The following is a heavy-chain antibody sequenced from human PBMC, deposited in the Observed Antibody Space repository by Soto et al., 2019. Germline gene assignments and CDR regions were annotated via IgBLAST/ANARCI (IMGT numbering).Heavy chain of an antibody. CDR2: INPSGVTI. Sequence: ASLNVSCQACVGTPTNYHVQLSRKAPGQGLEWMGIINPSGVTISYAQKFQGRLTMTRDTSTSTVYMELTTLRSEDTAVYYCAREGVSMFFFDYWGQGNLVTCSS. CDR3: AREGVSMFFFDY. J-gene: IGHJ4*02. CDR1: VGTPTNYH. V-gene: IGHV1-46*01. D-gene: IGHD3-10*02.